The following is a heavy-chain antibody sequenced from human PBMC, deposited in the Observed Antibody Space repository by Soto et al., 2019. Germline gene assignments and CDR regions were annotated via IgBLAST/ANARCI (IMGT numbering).Heavy chain of an antibody. CDR2: IYYSGST. CDR3: ARAENWFDP. J-gene: IGHJ5*02. CDR1: GGSISSGYYS. Sequence: PSETLSLTCTVSGGSISSGYYSWSWIRQHPGKGLEWIGYIYYSGSTFYNPSLKSRVTISVDTSDNQFSLRLSSVTPADTAVYYCARAENWFDPWGQGTLVTVSS. V-gene: IGHV4-31*03.